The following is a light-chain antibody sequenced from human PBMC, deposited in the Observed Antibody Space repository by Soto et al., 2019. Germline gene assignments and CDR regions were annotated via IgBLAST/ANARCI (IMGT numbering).Light chain of an antibody. Sequence: DIQMTQSPSTLSASVGDRVAITCRASQSVSGWLAWYQQKPGKVPKLLIYQASTLEDGVPSRFSGSGSGTEFTLTISSLQPDDFATYYCKQYNSYPWTFGQGTKVDI. J-gene: IGKJ1*01. CDR1: QSVSGW. V-gene: IGKV1-5*03. CDR2: QAS. CDR3: KQYNSYPWT.